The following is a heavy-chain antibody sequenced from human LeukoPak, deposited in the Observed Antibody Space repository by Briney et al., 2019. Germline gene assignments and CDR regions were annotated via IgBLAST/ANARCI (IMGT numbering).Heavy chain of an antibody. CDR1: GGTNYA. V-gene: IGHV1-69*10. CDR3: ARGDSDESGHFRTFEF. D-gene: IGHD2-21*01. J-gene: IGHJ4*02. CDR2: IIPVLDVA. Sequence: GASVKVSCKVSGGTNYALSWVRQAPGQGLEWMGGIIPVLDVANSAQKFEGRVTFTADKSTNTAYMELSSLRSEDTAMYFCARGDSDESGHFRTFEFWGQGTLVTVSS.